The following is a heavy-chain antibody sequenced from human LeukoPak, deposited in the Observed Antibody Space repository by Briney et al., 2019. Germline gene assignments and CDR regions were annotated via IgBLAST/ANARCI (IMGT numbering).Heavy chain of an antibody. CDR3: ARAIRGSAVDTGDR. CDR2: IKNDGSEE. D-gene: IGHD3-10*01. V-gene: IGHV3-7*01. Sequence: GGTLRLSCAASGFTFSRYWMRWVRQAPGKGLEGVADIKNDGSEEYYVDSVKGRFTISRDNARNSLFLQMNSLTVEDTAVYYCARAIRGSAVDTGDRWGQGTLVTVSS. CDR1: GFTFSRYW. J-gene: IGHJ4*02.